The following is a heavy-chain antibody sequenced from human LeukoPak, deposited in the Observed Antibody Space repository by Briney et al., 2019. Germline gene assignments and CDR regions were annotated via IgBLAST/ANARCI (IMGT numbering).Heavy chain of an antibody. V-gene: IGHV3-43*02. CDR2: LKSDGGKA. CDR1: GFTFHAFE. J-gene: IGHJ6*02. Sequence: PGGTLRLSCAASGFTFHAFELHRLRQAPGQGLEWVFILKSDGGKADYADSVRGRFTISRDNGKNSLYLQMNSLRSEDTALYYCATWAFYHGLDVWGQGTTVTVSS. CDR3: ATWAFYHGLDV. D-gene: IGHD1-26*01.